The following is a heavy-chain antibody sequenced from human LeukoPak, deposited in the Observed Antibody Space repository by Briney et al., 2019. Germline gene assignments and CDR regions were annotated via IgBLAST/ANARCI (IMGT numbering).Heavy chain of an antibody. CDR3: ARVRGYGGKPPVWFDP. CDR1: GFTFSNYG. V-gene: IGHV3-33*01. D-gene: IGHD4-23*01. J-gene: IGHJ5*02. Sequence: GGSLTLSCAASGFTFSNYGTHWVRQAPGKGLEWVAVIWYDGSKTYYADSVKGRFTISRDNSKNTLYLQMNSLRTEDTAVYYCARVRGYGGKPPVWFDPWGEGARVSVSS. CDR2: IWYDGSKT.